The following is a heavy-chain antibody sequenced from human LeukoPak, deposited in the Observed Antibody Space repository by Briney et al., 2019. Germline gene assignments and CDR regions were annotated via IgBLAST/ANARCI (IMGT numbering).Heavy chain of an antibody. CDR2: ISGYNGKT. Sequence: GASVKVSRKASGYSFTSYGISWVRQAPGQGLEWMGWISGYNGKTYYSQKFQGRVTMTRDTSSSTVFMEVRSLRSDDTAVYYCARPQAKDYDFWSGPLDYWGQGTLVTVSS. CDR1: GYSFTSYG. D-gene: IGHD3-3*01. V-gene: IGHV1-18*01. J-gene: IGHJ4*02. CDR3: ARPQAKDYDFWSGPLDY.